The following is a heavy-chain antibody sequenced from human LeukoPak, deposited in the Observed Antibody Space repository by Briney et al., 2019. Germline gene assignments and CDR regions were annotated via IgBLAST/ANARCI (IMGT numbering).Heavy chain of an antibody. CDR3: ARVATMDDAFDI. Sequence: SETLSLTCAVYGGSFSGYYWSWIRQPPGKGLEWIGEINHSGSTNYNPSLKSRVTISVDTSKNQFSLKLSSVTAADTAVYYCARVATMDDAFDIWGQGTMVTVSS. CDR1: GGSFSGYY. J-gene: IGHJ3*02. CDR2: INHSGST. V-gene: IGHV4-34*01. D-gene: IGHD3-10*01.